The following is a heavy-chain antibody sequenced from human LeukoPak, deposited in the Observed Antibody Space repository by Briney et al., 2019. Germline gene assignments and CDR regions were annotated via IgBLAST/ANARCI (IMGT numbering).Heavy chain of an antibody. Sequence: GSVRLSCEASGFAFSKFFMAWVRQSSGKGLEWVADIKPDGTETYYKGSVEGRFTISRDNADNSLYLQMNSLRAEDTAVYYCARDPGGSGGGAFDIWGQGTMVPVSS. CDR2: IKPDGTET. D-gene: IGHD2-8*02. V-gene: IGHV3-7*05. CDR1: GFAFSKFF. J-gene: IGHJ3*02. CDR3: ARDPGGSGGGAFDI.